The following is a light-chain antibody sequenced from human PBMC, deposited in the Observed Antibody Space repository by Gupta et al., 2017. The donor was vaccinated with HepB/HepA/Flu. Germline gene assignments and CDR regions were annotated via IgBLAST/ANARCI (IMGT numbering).Light chain of an antibody. Sequence: EIVMTQSPATLSVSPEERATLPCRASPSISSNLAWYQQKHCQAPRLLIYGASTRATGVPARFSGSGSGTEFTLTISNLQSEDFAVSYCQQYHDWYTFGQGAKLQIK. CDR3: QQYHDWYT. J-gene: IGKJ2*01. CDR2: GAS. V-gene: IGKV3-15*01. CDR1: PSISSN.